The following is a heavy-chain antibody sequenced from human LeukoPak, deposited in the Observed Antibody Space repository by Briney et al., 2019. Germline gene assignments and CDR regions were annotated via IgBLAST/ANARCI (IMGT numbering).Heavy chain of an antibody. V-gene: IGHV1-46*01. J-gene: IGHJ4*02. CDR2: INPNGGIT. D-gene: IGHD1-26*01. CDR1: GYTFSSYY. Sequence: ASVKVSCKASGYTFSSYYIHWVRQAPGQGLEWTGIINPNGGITTYAQKFEGRVTMTRDTSTSTVDMKLSRLRSEDTAVYYCARYSGSYHTYFDSWGQGTLVTVSS. CDR3: ARYSGSYHTYFDS.